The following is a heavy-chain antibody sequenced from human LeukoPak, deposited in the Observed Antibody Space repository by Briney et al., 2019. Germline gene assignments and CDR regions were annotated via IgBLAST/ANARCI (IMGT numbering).Heavy chain of an antibody. V-gene: IGHV3-7*01. J-gene: IGHJ6*02. Sequence: GGSLRLSCAASEFSVSNYWMTWVRQAPGKALEWVANINQDGSEKYYVDSVKGRFTISRDNAKKSLGLQMNSLRAEDTAVYYCAKQSVTLVRGILSYGMDVWGQGSSVGVYS. CDR2: INQDGSEK. CDR1: EFSVSNYW. CDR3: AKQSVTLVRGILSYGMDV. D-gene: IGHD3-10*01.